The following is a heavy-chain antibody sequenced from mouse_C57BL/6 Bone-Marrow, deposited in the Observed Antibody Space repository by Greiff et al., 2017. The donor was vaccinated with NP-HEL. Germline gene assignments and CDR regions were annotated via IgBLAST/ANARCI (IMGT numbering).Heavy chain of an antibody. V-gene: IGHV1-64*01. D-gene: IGHD3-2*02. J-gene: IGHJ2*01. CDR2: IHPNSGST. CDR1: GYTFTSYW. CDR3: ADSAGYGGYYFDY. Sequence: VQLQQPGAELVKPGASVKLSCKASGYTFTSYWMHWVKQRPGQGLEWIGMIHPNSGSTNYNEKFKSKATLTVDKSSSTAYMQLSSLTSEDSAVYYCADSAGYGGYYFDYWGQGTTLTVSS.